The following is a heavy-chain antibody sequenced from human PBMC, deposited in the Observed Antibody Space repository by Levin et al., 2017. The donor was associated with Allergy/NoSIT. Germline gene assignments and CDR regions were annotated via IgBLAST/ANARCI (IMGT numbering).Heavy chain of an antibody. D-gene: IGHD3-3*01. CDR3: ARKLGNFWSGYNYFDY. CDR2: ISSTGSTI. Sequence: AGGSLRLSCAASGFTFSSYEMNWVRRAPGKGLEWVSYISSTGSTIYSADSVKGRFTISRDNAKNSLYLHMNSLRAEDTAVYYCARKLGNFWSGYNYFDYWGQGTLVTVSS. V-gene: IGHV3-48*03. CDR1: GFTFSSYE. J-gene: IGHJ4*02.